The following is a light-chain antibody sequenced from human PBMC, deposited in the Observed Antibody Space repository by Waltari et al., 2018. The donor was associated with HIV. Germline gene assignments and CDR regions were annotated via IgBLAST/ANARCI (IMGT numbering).Light chain of an antibody. Sequence: GPSFSVSPGGTVTLTCGLNSGSVSTSYYPSWYQQTPGQTPRTLIYSTNTRSSGVPDRFSGSILGNKAALTITGARADDESDYYCVLYMGGGIWVFGGGTKVTVL. J-gene: IGLJ3*02. V-gene: IGLV8-61*01. CDR1: SGSVSTSYY. CDR2: STN. CDR3: VLYMGGGIWV.